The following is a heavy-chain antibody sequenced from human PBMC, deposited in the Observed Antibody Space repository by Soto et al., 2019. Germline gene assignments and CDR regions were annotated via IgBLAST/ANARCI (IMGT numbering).Heavy chain of an antibody. CDR3: ATLGGSGSYYNKYSDY. J-gene: IGHJ4*02. Sequence: SETLSLTCTVSGGSISTYFWTWIRQPPGKGLEWIGYIYYSGSTNYNPSLKSRLTISLDTSTNQFSLKLRSVTATDTAVYYCATLGGSGSYYNKYSDYWGQGTLVTVSS. CDR2: IYYSGST. CDR1: GGSISTYF. V-gene: IGHV4-59*08. D-gene: IGHD3-10*01.